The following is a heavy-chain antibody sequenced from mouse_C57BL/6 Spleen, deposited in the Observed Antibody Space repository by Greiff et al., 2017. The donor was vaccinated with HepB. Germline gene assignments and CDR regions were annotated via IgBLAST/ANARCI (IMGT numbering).Heavy chain of an antibody. D-gene: IGHD4-1*01. V-gene: IGHV5-9-1*02. CDR2: ISSGGDYI. CDR3: TREKFNWDGYFDV. Sequence: EVMLVESGEGLVKPGGSLKLSCAASGFTFSSYAMSWVRQTPEKRLEWVAYISSGGDYIYYADTVKGRFTISRDNARNTLYLQMSSLKSEDTAMYYCTREKFNWDGYFDVWGTGTTVTVSS. J-gene: IGHJ1*03. CDR1: GFTFSSYA.